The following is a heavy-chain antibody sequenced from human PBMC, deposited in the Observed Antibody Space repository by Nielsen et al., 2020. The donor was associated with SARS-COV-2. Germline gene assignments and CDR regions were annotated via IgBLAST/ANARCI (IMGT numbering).Heavy chain of an antibody. Sequence: ASVKVSCKASGYTFTYYAIHWVRRAPGRGLEWMGWISAYNGNTNYAQKLQGRVTMTTDTSTSTAYMELRSLRSDDTAVYYCARAGWFGELCPGYWGQGTLVTVSS. D-gene: IGHD3-10*01. V-gene: IGHV1-18*01. CDR3: ARAGWFGELCPGY. CDR2: ISAYNGNT. J-gene: IGHJ4*02. CDR1: GYTFTYYA.